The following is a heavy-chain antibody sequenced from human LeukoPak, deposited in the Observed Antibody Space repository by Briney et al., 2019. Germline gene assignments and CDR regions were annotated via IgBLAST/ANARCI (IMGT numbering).Heavy chain of an antibody. CDR1: GVSINDYY. J-gene: IGHJ1*01. CDR2: ISHTEGT. CDR3: ARIRCGHSGSVCYNH. D-gene: IGHD3-9*01. Sequence: SETLSLTCGVFGVSINDYYWSWIRQSPGKGLEWIGEISHTEGTRYNPSLESRVTMSVGTSENQLSLKLIFVDPADTAVYYCARIRCGHSGSVCYNHWGLGTLVTVSS. V-gene: IGHV4-34*01.